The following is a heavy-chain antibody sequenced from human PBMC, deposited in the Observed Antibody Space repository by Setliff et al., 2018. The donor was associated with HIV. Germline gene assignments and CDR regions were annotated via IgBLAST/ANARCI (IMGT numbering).Heavy chain of an antibody. J-gene: IGHJ4*02. CDR1: GFPFSSYG. D-gene: IGHD1-1*01. CDR2: ITYDGSAK. CDR3: ASARIPTGGTSTSFDY. V-gene: IGHV3-30*01. Sequence: PGGSLRLSCAASGFPFSSYGVHWVRQVPGRGPEWVAIITYDGSAKWYADSAKGRFTISRDNSKSTVYLQLNSLRPEDTAVYYCASARIPTGGTSTSFDYWGQGTLVTVSS.